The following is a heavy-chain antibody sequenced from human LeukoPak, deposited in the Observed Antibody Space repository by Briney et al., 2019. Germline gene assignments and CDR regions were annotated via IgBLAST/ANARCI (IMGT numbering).Heavy chain of an antibody. CDR2: LSYDGSNK. CDR3: AKDDRIFWKAFGI. CDR1: GFTFSSYG. J-gene: IGHJ3*02. V-gene: IGHV3-30*18. D-gene: IGHD2-15*01. Sequence: GWSLRLSCAASGFTFSSYGMHWVRQAPGKGLEWVAVLSYDGSNKYYADSVKGRFTISRDNSNNTLYLQMDSLGTEDTAVYYCAKDDRIFWKAFGIWGQGTMVTVSS.